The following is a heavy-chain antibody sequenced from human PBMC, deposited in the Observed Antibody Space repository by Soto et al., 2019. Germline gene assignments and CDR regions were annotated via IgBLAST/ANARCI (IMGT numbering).Heavy chain of an antibody. J-gene: IGHJ5*02. Sequence: EVQLVESGGGLVQPGGSLRLSCAASGFTLNNYDMNWVRQAPGKGLEWVSYISSSSSLIHYADSVKGRCTISKDNAKNSLYLQMNSLRDEDTAVYYCARNPEGLDNCFDPWGQGTLVTVSS. CDR2: ISSSSSLI. V-gene: IGHV3-48*02. CDR1: GFTLNNYD. CDR3: ARNPEGLDNCFDP.